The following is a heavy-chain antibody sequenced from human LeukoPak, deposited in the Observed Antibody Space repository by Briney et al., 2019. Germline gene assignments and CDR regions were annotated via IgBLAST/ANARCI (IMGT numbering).Heavy chain of an antibody. J-gene: IGHJ4*01. D-gene: IGHD6-19*01. V-gene: IGHV3-21*01. CDR2: ISSSSYI. Sequence: PGGSLRLSCAASGFTFSSYSMNWVRQAPGKGLEWVSSISSSSYIYYADSVKGRFTISRDNAKNTVYLQMNSLRAEDTAVYYCARPGIAVTGDYWGQGILVTVSS. CDR3: ARPGIAVTGDY. CDR1: GFTFSSYS.